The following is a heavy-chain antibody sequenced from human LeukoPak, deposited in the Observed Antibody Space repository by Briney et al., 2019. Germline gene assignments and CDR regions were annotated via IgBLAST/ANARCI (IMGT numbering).Heavy chain of an antibody. D-gene: IGHD2-21*02. Sequence: EASVTVSCKASGYTFTSYYMHWVRQAPGQGLEWMGIINPSGGSTSYAQKFQGRVTMTRDTSTSTVYMELSSLRSEDTAVYYCAREGGCGGDCYGNHYYYYGMDVWGQGTTVTVSS. CDR1: GYTFTSYY. J-gene: IGHJ6*02. V-gene: IGHV1-46*01. CDR2: INPSGGST. CDR3: AREGGCGGDCYGNHYYYYGMDV.